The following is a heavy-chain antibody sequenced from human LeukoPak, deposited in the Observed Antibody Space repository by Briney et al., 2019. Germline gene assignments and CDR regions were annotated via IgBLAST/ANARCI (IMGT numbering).Heavy chain of an antibody. D-gene: IGHD2-15*01. CDR1: GFTFSSYS. V-gene: IGHV3-23*01. CDR2: ISYNGGHT. J-gene: IGHJ4*02. CDR3: AKDRVKVAY. Sequence: GGSLRLSCAASGFTFSSYSMNWVRQAPGKGLEWVSGISYNGGHTYYADSVKGRFTISRDNSRNTLYLQMTSLRVDDTAVYYCAKDRVKVAYWGQGTLVTVSS.